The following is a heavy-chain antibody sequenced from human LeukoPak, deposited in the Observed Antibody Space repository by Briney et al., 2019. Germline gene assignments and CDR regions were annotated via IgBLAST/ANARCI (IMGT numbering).Heavy chain of an antibody. Sequence: PSETLCLTCAPDGGSFSGCYWSWVRQPPGQGLEWIGEINHSGSTNYNPSLKSRVTISVDTSKNQFSLKLSSVTAADTAVYYCAREIVGAHPAFDPWGQGTLVTVSS. V-gene: IGHV4-34*01. D-gene: IGHD1-26*01. J-gene: IGHJ5*02. CDR2: INHSGST. CDR1: GGSFSGCY. CDR3: AREIVGAHPAFDP.